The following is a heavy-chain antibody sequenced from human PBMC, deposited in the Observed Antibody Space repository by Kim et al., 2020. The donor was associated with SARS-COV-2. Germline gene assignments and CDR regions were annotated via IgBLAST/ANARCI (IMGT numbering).Heavy chain of an antibody. D-gene: IGHD3-3*01. Sequence: RVTLSVDTSKNQFSLKLSSVTAADTAVYYCARDVRNFNFWSGNRGHYFDYWGQGTLVTVSS. CDR3: ARDVRNFNFWSGNRGHYFDY. V-gene: IGHV4-30-2*05. J-gene: IGHJ4*02.